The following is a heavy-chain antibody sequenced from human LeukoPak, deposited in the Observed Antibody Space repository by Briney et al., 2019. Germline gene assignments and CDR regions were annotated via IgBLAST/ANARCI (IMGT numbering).Heavy chain of an antibody. CDR3: ARDGPLYSSGSEFDY. CDR1: GYTFTSYG. V-gene: IGHV1-18*04. J-gene: IGHJ4*02. CDR2: ISAYNGNT. Sequence: GASVKVSFKASGYTFTSYGISWVRQAPGQGLEWMGWISAYNGNTNYAQKLQGRVTMTTDTSTSTAYMELRSLRSDDTAVYYCARDGPLYSSGSEFDYWGQGTLVTVSS. D-gene: IGHD6-19*01.